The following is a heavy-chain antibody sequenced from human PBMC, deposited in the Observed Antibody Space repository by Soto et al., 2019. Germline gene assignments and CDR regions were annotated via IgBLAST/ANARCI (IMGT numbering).Heavy chain of an antibody. D-gene: IGHD2-15*01. CDR3: ARALGYCSGGSCYTLYYFDY. CDR2: IYYSGST. V-gene: IGHV4-31*03. Sequence: QVQLQESGPGLVKPSQTLSLTCTVSGGSISSGGYYWSWIRQHPGKGLEWIGYIYYSGSTYYNPSLKSRVTISVDTSKNQFSLKLSSVTAADTAVYYCARALGYCSGGSCYTLYYFDYWGQGTLVTVSS. J-gene: IGHJ4*02. CDR1: GGSISSGGYY.